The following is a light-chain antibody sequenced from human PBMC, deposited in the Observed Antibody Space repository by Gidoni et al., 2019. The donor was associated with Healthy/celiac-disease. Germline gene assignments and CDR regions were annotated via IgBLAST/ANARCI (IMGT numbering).Light chain of an antibody. J-gene: IGLJ2*01. CDR3: AAWDDSLSGVV. Sequence: HSVLTQPPSASGTPGQTVTISCSGSSSNIGSNYVYWYQQLPGTAPKLLIYSNNQRPSGVPDRFSGSKSGTSASLAISGLRSEDEADYYCAAWDDSLSGVVFGGGTKLTVL. CDR2: SNN. V-gene: IGLV1-47*02. CDR1: SSNIGSNY.